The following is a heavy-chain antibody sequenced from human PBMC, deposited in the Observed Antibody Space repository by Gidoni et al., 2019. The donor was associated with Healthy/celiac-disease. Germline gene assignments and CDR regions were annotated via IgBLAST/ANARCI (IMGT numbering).Heavy chain of an antibody. CDR3: ARDLDCTNGVCYSY. J-gene: IGHJ4*02. Sequence: EVQLVESGGGLVPPGGSLRLSCAASGFTVSSNYMSWVRQAPGKGLEWVSVIYSGGSTYYADSVKGRFTISRDNSKNTLYLQMNSLRAEDTAVYYCARDLDCTNGVCYSYWGQGTLVTVSS. CDR1: GFTVSSNY. D-gene: IGHD2-8*01. V-gene: IGHV3-66*02. CDR2: IYSGGST.